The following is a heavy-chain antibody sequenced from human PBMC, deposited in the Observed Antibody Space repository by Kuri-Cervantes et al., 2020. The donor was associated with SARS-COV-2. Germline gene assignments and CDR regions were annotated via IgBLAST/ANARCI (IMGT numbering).Heavy chain of an antibody. CDR3: ARDSSTQQLPAEYFQH. D-gene: IGHD6-13*01. V-gene: IGHV3-30-3*01. Sequence: GGSLRLSCAASGFTFSSYAMHRVRQAPGKGLEWVAVISYDGSNKYYADSVKGRFTISRDNSKNTLYLKKNSLRAEDTAVYYCARDSSTQQLPAEYFQHWGQGTLVTVSS. CDR2: ISYDGSNK. CDR1: GFTFSSYA. J-gene: IGHJ1*01.